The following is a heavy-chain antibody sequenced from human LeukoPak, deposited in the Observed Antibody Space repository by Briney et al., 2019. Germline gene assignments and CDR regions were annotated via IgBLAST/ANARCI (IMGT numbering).Heavy chain of an antibody. Sequence: WGSLRLSCAASGFTFSSYGMHWVRQAPGKGLEWVAFIRYDGSNKYYADSVKGRFTISRDNSKNTLYLQMNSLRAEDTAVYYCARVRSSWSTGDFDYWGQGTLVTVSS. V-gene: IGHV3-30*02. D-gene: IGHD6-13*01. CDR3: ARVRSSWSTGDFDY. J-gene: IGHJ4*02. CDR2: IRYDGSNK. CDR1: GFTFSSYG.